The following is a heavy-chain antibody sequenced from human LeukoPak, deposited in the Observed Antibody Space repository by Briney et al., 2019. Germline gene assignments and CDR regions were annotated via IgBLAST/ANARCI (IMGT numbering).Heavy chain of an antibody. CDR1: GFTFSSYA. J-gene: IGHJ4*02. CDR2: ISGSGGST. CDR3: AKRDSSGSYPYYFDY. D-gene: IGHD3-22*01. Sequence: GGSLRLSCAASGFTFSSYAMSWVRQAPGKGLEWVSAISGSGGSTYYADSVKGRFTISRDNSKDTLYLQMNSLRAEDTAVYYCAKRDSSGSYPYYFDYWGQGTLVTVSS. V-gene: IGHV3-23*01.